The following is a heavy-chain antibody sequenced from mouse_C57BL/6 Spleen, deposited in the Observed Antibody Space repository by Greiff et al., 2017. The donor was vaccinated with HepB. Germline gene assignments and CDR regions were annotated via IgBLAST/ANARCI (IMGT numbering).Heavy chain of an antibody. J-gene: IGHJ3*01. CDR2: INPNNGGT. V-gene: IGHV1-18*01. CDR3: ARGGIDYGYDRPFAY. Sequence: EVQLQQSGPELVKPGASVKIPCKASGYTFTDYNMDWVKQSHGKSLEWIGDINPNNGGTIYNQKFKGKATLTVDKSSSTAYMELRSLTSEDTAVYYCARGGIDYGYDRPFAYWGQGTLVTVSA. CDR1: GYTFTDYN. D-gene: IGHD2-2*01.